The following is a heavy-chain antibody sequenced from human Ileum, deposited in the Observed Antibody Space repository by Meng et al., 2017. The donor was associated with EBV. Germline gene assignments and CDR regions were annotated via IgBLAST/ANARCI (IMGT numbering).Heavy chain of an antibody. CDR3: RNAFCSAAAGCSDY. Sequence: QVQLQQWGAGLLKPSDTLSITCADYGGSFRGNYWSWIRQSPGKRLEWIGEINESGSTNYNPSLKSRVTILMDTSKNQFSLKLTSVTAADAAVYYCRNAFCSAAAGCSDYWGQGTLVTVSS. V-gene: IGHV4-34*01. CDR1: GGSFRGNY. CDR2: INESGST. D-gene: IGHD3-3*01. J-gene: IGHJ4*02.